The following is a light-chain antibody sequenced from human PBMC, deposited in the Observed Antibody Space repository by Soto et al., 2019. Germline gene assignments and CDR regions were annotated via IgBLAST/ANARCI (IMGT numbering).Light chain of an antibody. CDR3: QQYDDLVT. J-gene: IGKJ5*01. CDR1: QDIRNY. V-gene: IGKV1-33*01. Sequence: IHVTQSPSSLSPSVGDIVTITFQASQDIRNYLNWYQQKPGNAPNLLIYDASNLETGVPSRFSGSGSGTDFTFTISSLQPEDIATYYCQQYDDLVTFGQGTRLEIK. CDR2: DAS.